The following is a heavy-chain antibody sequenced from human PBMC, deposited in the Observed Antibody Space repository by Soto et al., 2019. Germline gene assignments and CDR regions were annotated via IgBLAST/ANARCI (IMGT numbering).Heavy chain of an antibody. CDR3: ARERVGGITIFAAVWYFDL. CDR2: ISAYNGNT. D-gene: IGHD3-3*01. Sequence: GASVKVSCKASGYTFASYGMSWVRQAPGQGLEWMGWISAYNGNTNYAQKLQGRVTMTTDTSTSTAYMELRSLRSDDTAVYYCARERVGGITIFAAVWYFDLRGRGTLLTVSS. J-gene: IGHJ2*01. V-gene: IGHV1-18*01. CDR1: GYTFASYG.